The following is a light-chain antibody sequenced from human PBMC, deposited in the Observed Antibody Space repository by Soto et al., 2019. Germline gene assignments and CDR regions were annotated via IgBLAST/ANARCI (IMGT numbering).Light chain of an antibody. CDR1: SSNIGAGYD. CDR3: QSYDSTLSARYV. CDR2: GHI. J-gene: IGLJ1*01. Sequence: QSVLTQPPSVSGAPGQRFTISCTGSSSNIGAGYDVHWYQQRPGTAPKLLILGHINRPPGVTDRSSASKSGTSASLAITGLQAEDEGDYYCQSYDSTLSARYVFGTGSKVPVL. V-gene: IGLV1-40*01.